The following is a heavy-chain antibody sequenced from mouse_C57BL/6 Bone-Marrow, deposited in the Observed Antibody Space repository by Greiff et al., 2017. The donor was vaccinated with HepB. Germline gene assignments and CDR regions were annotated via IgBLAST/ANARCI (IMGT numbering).Heavy chain of an antibody. J-gene: IGHJ2*01. D-gene: IGHD2-5*01. CDR1: GYTFTDYY. CDR2: IYPGSGNT. CDR3: ASPIVTTYYFDY. Sequence: QVQLQQSGAELVRPGASVKLSCKASGYTFTDYYINWVKQRPGQGLEWIARIYPGSGNTYYNEKFKGKATLTAEKSSSTAYMQLSSLTSEDSAVYFCASPIVTTYYFDYWGQGTTLTVSS. V-gene: IGHV1-76*01.